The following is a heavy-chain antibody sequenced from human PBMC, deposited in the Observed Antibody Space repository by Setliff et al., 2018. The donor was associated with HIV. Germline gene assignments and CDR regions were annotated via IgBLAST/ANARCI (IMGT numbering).Heavy chain of an antibody. Sequence: GASVKVSCKVSGYTLAEISMHWVRQAPGKGLEWMGGFDHEDGEKVYAQRFQGTVTMTEDTSTDTAYMELTSLTSEDTAVYYCATITFYYDSSGSQNKKSYFFDYWGQGTLVTVSS. J-gene: IGHJ4*02. CDR2: FDHEDGEK. CDR1: GYTLAEIS. CDR3: ATITFYYDSSGSQNKKSYFFDY. V-gene: IGHV1-24*01. D-gene: IGHD3-22*01.